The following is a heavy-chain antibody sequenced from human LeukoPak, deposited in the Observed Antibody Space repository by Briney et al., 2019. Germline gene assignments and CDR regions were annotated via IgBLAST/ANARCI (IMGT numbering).Heavy chain of an antibody. D-gene: IGHD3-10*01. V-gene: IGHV4-31*03. CDR3: ARVRWGVTPRWVDP. CDR1: SGSTTSGDYY. CDR2: VYYSGNT. Sequence: NPSQTLSLTCTVSSGSTTSGDYYWSWLRQHPGNGLEWIGYVYYSGNTYYNPSLKSRLTISVDTSKNQFSLKLSSVTAADTAVYYCARVRWGVTPRWVDPGGQGILVTVSS. J-gene: IGHJ5*02.